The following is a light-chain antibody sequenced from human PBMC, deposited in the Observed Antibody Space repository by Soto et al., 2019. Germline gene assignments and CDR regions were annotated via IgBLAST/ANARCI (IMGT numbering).Light chain of an antibody. CDR3: QRTYNAPLT. CDR2: SAS. Sequence: DLQLTQSPSSLSASVGDRVTITCRVSQGISSYLNWYRQKPGKVPKLLIYSASNLQSGVPSRFSGSGSGTDFTLTISLQPEDVATYYGQRTYNAPLTFGGGTKVEIK. J-gene: IGKJ4*01. CDR1: QGISSY. V-gene: IGKV1-27*01.